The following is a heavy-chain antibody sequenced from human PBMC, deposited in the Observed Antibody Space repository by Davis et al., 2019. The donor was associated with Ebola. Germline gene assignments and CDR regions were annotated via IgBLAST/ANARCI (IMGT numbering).Heavy chain of an antibody. J-gene: IGHJ5*02. D-gene: IGHD3-10*01. V-gene: IGHV1-46*01. CDR3: ARDWGGGGVCHITMVRGATSGWFDP. Sequence: AASVKVSCKASGYTFTSYYMHWVRQAPGQGLEWMGIINPSGGSTSYAQKLQGRVTMTTDTSTSTAYMELRGLGSDDTAVYYWARDWGGGGVCHITMVRGATSGWFDPWGQGTLVTVSS. CDR1: GYTFTSYY. CDR2: INPSGGST.